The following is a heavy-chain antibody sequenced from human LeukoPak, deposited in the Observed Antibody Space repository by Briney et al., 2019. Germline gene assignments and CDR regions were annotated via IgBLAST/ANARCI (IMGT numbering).Heavy chain of an antibody. J-gene: IGHJ4*02. D-gene: IGHD3-10*01. CDR2: INQDGTEE. CDR3: ARESTMVRGVLDY. Sequence: GGSLRLSCAASGFTFSSYWMSWVRLAPGKGLEWVANINQDGTEEYYVDSVKGRVTISRDNAKNSLYLQMNSLRAEDTAVYYCARESTMVRGVLDYWGQGTLVTVSS. V-gene: IGHV3-7*01. CDR1: GFTFSSYW.